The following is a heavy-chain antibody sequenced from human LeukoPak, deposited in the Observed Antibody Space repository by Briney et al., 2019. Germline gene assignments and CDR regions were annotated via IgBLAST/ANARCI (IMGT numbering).Heavy chain of an antibody. CDR1: GGSISSSSYY. V-gene: IGHV4-39*01. Sequence: PSETLSLTCTVSGGSISSSSYYWGWIRQPPGKGLERIGSIYYSGSTYYNPSLKSRVTISVDTSKNQFSLKLSSVTAADTAVYYCARRGGSYYSDYWGQGTLVTVSS. CDR2: IYYSGST. D-gene: IGHD1-26*01. J-gene: IGHJ4*02. CDR3: ARRGGSYYSDY.